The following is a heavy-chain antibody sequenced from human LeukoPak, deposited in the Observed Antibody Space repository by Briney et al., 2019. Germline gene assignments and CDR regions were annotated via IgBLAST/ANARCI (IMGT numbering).Heavy chain of an antibody. V-gene: IGHV4-34*01. CDR3: ARGAQTYYDKAPVDY. CDR1: GGSFSGYY. Sequence: PSETLSLTCAVYGGSFSGYYWSWIRQPPGKGLDWIGEINHSGSTNYNPSLKSRVTISVDTSKSQFSLKLNSMAAADTAVYYCARGAQTYYDKAPVDYWGQGTLVTVSS. D-gene: IGHD3-22*01. J-gene: IGHJ4*02. CDR2: INHSGST.